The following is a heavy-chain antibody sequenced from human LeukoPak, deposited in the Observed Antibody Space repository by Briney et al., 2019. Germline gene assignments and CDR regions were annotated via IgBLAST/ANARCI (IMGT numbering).Heavy chain of an antibody. CDR2: INPAGGRT. V-gene: IGHV1-46*01. CDR3: ATAHCSSTSCPTAFDI. Sequence: GASVKVSCKASGYIFITYYIHWVRQGPGQGLEWGGGINPAGGRTVYAQKFQGRVTITTDESTSTAYMELSSLRSEDTAVYYCATAHCSSTSCPTAFDIWGQGTMVTVSS. CDR1: GYIFITYY. D-gene: IGHD2-2*01. J-gene: IGHJ3*02.